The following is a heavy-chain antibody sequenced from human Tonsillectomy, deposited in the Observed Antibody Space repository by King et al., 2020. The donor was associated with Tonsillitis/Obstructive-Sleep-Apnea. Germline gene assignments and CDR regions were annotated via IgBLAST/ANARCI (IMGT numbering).Heavy chain of an antibody. D-gene: IGHD3-10*01. J-gene: IGHJ4*02. CDR2: INHSGST. V-gene: IGHV4-34*01. CDR1: GGSFSGYY. Sequence: VQLQQWGAGLLKPSETLSLTCAVYGGSFSGYYWSWIRQPPGKGLEWIGEINHSGSTNYNPSLKSRVTISVDTSKNHFSLKLSSVTAPDTAVYYCASPRGFLDYWGQGTLVTVSS. CDR3: ASPRGFLDY.